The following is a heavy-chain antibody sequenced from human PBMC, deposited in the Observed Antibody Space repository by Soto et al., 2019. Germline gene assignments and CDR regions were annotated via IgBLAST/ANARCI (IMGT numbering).Heavy chain of an antibody. Sequence: EVQLVESGGGLVKPGGSLRLSCAASGFTFSNAWMTWVRQAPGKGLEWVGRIKTKADGETTNYAAPVKGRFTILRDDSKATLSLQLNCLKTEHTLVYHSITDPSGSNWGQGTLVTVSS. CDR2: IKTKADGETT. CDR1: GFTFSNAW. V-gene: IGHV3-15*01. D-gene: IGHD7-27*01. CDR3: ITDPSGSN. J-gene: IGHJ4*02.